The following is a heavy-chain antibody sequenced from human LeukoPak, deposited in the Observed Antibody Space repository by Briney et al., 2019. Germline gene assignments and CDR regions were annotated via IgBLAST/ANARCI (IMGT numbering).Heavy chain of an antibody. CDR1: GGPFSSYA. CDR2: IIPIFGTT. D-gene: IGHD6-19*01. J-gene: IGHJ1*01. Sequence: SVKVSCKASGGPFSSYAITWVRQAPGQGLECMGEIIPIFGTTNYAQKFQGRVTITADKSTSTAYMELSSLRSEDTAIYYCACGPPRKGAVAGSYSQHWGQGTLVTVSS. V-gene: IGHV1-69*06. CDR3: ACGPPRKGAVAGSYSQH.